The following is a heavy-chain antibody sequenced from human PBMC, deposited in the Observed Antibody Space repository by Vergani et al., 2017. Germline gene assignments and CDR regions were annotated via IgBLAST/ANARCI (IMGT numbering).Heavy chain of an antibody. D-gene: IGHD2-2*01. CDR3: ARQYCSSTSCGDAFDI. J-gene: IGHJ3*02. Sequence: EVQLVQSGAEVKKPGESLKISCKGSGYSFTSYWIGWVRQMPGKGLEWMGIIYPGDSDTRYSPSFQGQVTISTDKSINTAYLQWSSLKASDTAMYYCARQYCSSTSCGDAFDIWGQGTMVTVSS. CDR1: GYSFTSYW. CDR2: IYPGDSDT. V-gene: IGHV5-51*01.